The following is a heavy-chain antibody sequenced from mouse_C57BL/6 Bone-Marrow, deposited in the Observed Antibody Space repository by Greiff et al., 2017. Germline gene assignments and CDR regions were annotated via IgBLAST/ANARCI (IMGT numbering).Heavy chain of an antibody. CDR3: ALVSHWYFDV. CDR1: GFTFSDYG. V-gene: IGHV5-17*01. CDR2: ISSGSSTT. D-gene: IGHD2-13*01. Sequence: EVQLQQSGGGLVKPGGSLKLSCAASGFTFSDYGMHWVRQAPEKGLEWVEYISSGSSTTYYADTVKGRCTISGDNAKNTLFLQMTRLRSEDTAMYYCALVSHWYFDVWGTGTTVTVSS. J-gene: IGHJ1*03.